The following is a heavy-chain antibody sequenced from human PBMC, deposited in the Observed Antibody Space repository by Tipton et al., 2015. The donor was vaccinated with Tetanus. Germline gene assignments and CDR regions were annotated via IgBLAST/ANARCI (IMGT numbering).Heavy chain of an antibody. D-gene: IGHD4-17*01. Sequence: TLSLTCSVSRGPISSYYWSWIRQPAGKGLEWLGHISNGNPDYAPSLKSRLTLSVDMSRNELSLELRSVTAADTGVYYCARPSTTVTPRAFDVWGQGTMVTVSS. J-gene: IGHJ3*01. CDR1: RGPISSYY. CDR2: ISNGNP. V-gene: IGHV4-4*07. CDR3: ARPSTTVTPRAFDV.